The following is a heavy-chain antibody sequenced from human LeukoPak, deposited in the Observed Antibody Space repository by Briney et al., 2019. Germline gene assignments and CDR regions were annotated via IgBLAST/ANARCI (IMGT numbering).Heavy chain of an antibody. D-gene: IGHD1-26*01. J-gene: IGHJ4*02. CDR3: AKDRSGSYSQGLDY. Sequence: GGSLRLSCAASGFTFSSYGIHWVRQAPGKGLEWVAAIWYDGSNEHYTDSVKGRFTISRDNSKNTLYLQMNSLRAEDTAVYYCAKDRSGSYSQGLDYWGQGTLVTVSS. CDR2: IWYDGSNE. CDR1: GFTFSSYG. V-gene: IGHV3-30*02.